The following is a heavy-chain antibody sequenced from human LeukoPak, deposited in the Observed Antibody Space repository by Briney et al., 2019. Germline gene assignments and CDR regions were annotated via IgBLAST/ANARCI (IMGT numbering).Heavy chain of an antibody. V-gene: IGHV3-7*03. J-gene: IGHJ6*03. Sequence: PGGSLRLSCAASGFTFINYWMTWVRQAPGKGLEWVANIKPDGTEGYYVDSLKGRFTISRDNAKNSLYLQMNSLRAEDTAVYYCAKGASARSSSWSDYYYMDVWGKGTTVTVSS. CDR2: IKPDGTEG. CDR1: GFTFINYW. D-gene: IGHD6-13*01. CDR3: AKGASARSSSWSDYYYMDV.